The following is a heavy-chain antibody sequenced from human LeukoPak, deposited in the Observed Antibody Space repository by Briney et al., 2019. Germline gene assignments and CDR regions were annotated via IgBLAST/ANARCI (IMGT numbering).Heavy chain of an antibody. CDR1: RGTFSSYS. CDR3: ARGRGQLPPYYYYYMDV. Sequence: ASVKVSCKASRGTFSSYSISWVRQAPGQGLEWMGGIIPIFGTANYAQKFQGRVTITADEFTSTAYMELSSLRSEDTAVYYCARGRGQLPPYYYYYMDVWGKGTTVTVSS. J-gene: IGHJ6*03. D-gene: IGHD2-2*01. CDR2: IIPIFGTA. V-gene: IGHV1-69*13.